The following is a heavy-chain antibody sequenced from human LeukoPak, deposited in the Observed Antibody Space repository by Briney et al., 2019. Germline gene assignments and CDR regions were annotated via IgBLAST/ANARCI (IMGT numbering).Heavy chain of an antibody. D-gene: IGHD6-13*01. CDR2: IYASET. CDR1: GGSISSYY. J-gene: IGHJ5*02. CDR3: ARRSTAGPYNWFDP. V-gene: IGHV4-4*07. Sequence: SETLSLTCTVSGGSISSYYWSWIRQSAGKGLEWIGRIYASETNYNPSLKSRVTMPLDTSKNQFSLRLSSVTAEDTAVYYCARRSTAGPYNWFDPWGQGTLVTVSS.